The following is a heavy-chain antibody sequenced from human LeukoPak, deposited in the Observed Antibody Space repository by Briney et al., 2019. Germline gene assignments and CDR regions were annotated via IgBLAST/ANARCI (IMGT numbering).Heavy chain of an antibody. CDR3: ARATVADTAMGDAFDI. J-gene: IGHJ3*02. Sequence: ASVKVSCKASGYTFTSYAMHWVRQAPGQRLEWMGWINAGNGNTKYSQEFQGRVTITRDTSASTAYMELSSLRSEDMAVYYCARATVADTAMGDAFDIWGQGTMVTVSS. CDR2: INAGNGNT. D-gene: IGHD5-18*01. CDR1: GYTFTSYA. V-gene: IGHV1-3*03.